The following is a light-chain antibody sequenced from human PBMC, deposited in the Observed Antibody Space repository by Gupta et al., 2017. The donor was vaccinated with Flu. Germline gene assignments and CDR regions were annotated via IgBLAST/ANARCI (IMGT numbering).Light chain of an antibody. CDR1: QSVSSN. V-gene: IGKV3-15*01. Sequence: ERATLSCRASQSVSSNLAWYQQKPGQAPRLLIYGASTRATGIPARFSGSGSGTEFTLTISSLQSEDFAVYYCQQYKNWPPLTFGGGTKVEIK. CDR2: GAS. J-gene: IGKJ4*01. CDR3: QQYKNWPPLT.